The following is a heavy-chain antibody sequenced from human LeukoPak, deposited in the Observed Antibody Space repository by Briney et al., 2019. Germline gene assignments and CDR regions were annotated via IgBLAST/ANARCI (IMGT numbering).Heavy chain of an antibody. D-gene: IGHD2-8*01. J-gene: IGHJ4*02. CDR3: AGHSSPMVYSNFDY. Sequence: ASETLSLTCTVSGGSISSSSYYWGWIRQPPGKGLEWIGSIYYSGSTYYNPSLKSRVTISVDTSKNQFSLKLSSVTAADTAVYYCAGHSSPMVYSNFDYWGQGTLVTVSS. CDR1: GGSISSSSYY. V-gene: IGHV4-39*01. CDR2: IYYSGST.